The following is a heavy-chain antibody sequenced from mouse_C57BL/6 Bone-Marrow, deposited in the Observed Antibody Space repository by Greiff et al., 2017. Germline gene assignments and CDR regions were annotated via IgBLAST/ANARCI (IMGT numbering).Heavy chain of an antibody. J-gene: IGHJ1*03. Sequence: QVQLQQPGAELVKPGASEKLSCKASGYTFTSYWMHWVKQRPGQGLEWIGMIHPNSGSTNYNEKFKSKATLTVDKSSSTAYMELSSLTSEDSAVYYCARRDYSSIHWYFDVWGTGTTVTVSS. CDR3: ARRDYSSIHWYFDV. CDR2: IHPNSGST. D-gene: IGHD1-1*01. CDR1: GYTFTSYW. V-gene: IGHV1-64*01.